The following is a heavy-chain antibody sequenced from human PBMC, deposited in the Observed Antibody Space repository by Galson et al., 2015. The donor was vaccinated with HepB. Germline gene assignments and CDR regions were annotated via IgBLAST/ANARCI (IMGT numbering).Heavy chain of an antibody. CDR2: ISSNGGST. CDR3: GKVPAASGYSDY. V-gene: IGHV3-64D*06. CDR1: GFTFSSYA. D-gene: IGHD2-2*01. Sequence: SLRLSCAASGFTFSSYAMHWVRQAPGKGLEYVSAISSNGGSTYYADSVKGRFTISRDNSKNTLYLQMSSLRAEDTAVYYCGKVPAASGYSDYWGQGTLVTVSS. J-gene: IGHJ4*02.